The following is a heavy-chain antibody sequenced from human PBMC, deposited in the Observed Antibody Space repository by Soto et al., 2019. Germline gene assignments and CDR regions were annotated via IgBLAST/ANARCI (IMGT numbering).Heavy chain of an antibody. CDR1: GFTFSSYW. CDR2: INSDGSST. V-gene: IGHV3-74*01. J-gene: IGHJ4*02. Sequence: GGSLRLSCAASGFTFSSYWMHWVRQAPGKGLVWVSRINSDGSSTSYADSVKGRFTISRDNAKNTLYLQMNSLRAEDTAVYYCARVQTQKLHGSGTTYYYDTSDSWGQGTLVTVSS. CDR3: ARVQTQKLHGSGTTYYYDTSDS. D-gene: IGHD3-22*01.